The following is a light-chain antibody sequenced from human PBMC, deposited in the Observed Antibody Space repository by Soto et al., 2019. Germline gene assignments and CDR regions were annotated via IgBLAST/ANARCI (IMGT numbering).Light chain of an antibody. Sequence: QSALTQPASVSGSPGQSITISCTGTSSDVGGYDYVSWYQLHPGKAPKLMIFEVSNRPSGVSYRSSGSKSGNTASLTIPGLQAEDEADYFCSSYSISTAYLFGTGTKVTVL. J-gene: IGLJ1*01. CDR1: SSDVGGYDY. V-gene: IGLV2-14*01. CDR3: SSYSISTAYL. CDR2: EVS.